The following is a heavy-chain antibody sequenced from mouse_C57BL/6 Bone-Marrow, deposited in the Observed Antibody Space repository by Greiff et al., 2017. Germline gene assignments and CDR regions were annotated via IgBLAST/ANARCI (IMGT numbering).Heavy chain of an antibody. D-gene: IGHD2-1*01. CDR3: TTDGNQYYFDY. J-gene: IGHJ2*01. CDR1: GFNIKDDY. CDR2: IDPENGDT. Sequence: EVQLQESGAELVRPGASVKLSCTASGFNIKDDYMHWVKQRPEQGLEWIGWIDPENGDTEYASKFQGKATITADTSSNTAYLQLSSLTSEDTAVXYCTTDGNQYYFDYWGQGTTLTVSS. V-gene: IGHV14-4*01.